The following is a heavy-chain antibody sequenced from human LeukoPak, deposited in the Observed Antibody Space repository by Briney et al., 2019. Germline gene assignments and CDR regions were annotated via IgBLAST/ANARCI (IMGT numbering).Heavy chain of an antibody. J-gene: IGHJ4*02. CDR2: IKQDGSEK. Sequence: PGGSLRLSCAASGFTFSSYWMSWVRQAPGKGLEWVANIKQDGSEKYYVDSVKGRFTISRDNAKNSLYLQMNSLRAEDTAVYYCARAHYYDSSGYSCFDYWGQGTLVTVSS. D-gene: IGHD3-22*01. CDR3: ARAHYYDSSGYSCFDY. CDR1: GFTFSSYW. V-gene: IGHV3-7*01.